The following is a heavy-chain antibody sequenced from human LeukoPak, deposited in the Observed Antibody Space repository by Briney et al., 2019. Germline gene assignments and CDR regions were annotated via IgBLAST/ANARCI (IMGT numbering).Heavy chain of an antibody. CDR1: GFTVSSNY. J-gene: IGHJ6*03. Sequence: GGSLRLSCAASGFTVSSNYMSWVRQAPGKGLEWVSVIYSGGSTYYADSVKGRCTISRDNSKNTLYLPMNSLRAEDTAVYYCARQLSGSYFFQRYYYYYMDVWGKGPTVPVSS. CDR3: ARQLSGSYFFQRYYYYYMDV. D-gene: IGHD1-26*01. V-gene: IGHV3-66*04. CDR2: IYSGGST.